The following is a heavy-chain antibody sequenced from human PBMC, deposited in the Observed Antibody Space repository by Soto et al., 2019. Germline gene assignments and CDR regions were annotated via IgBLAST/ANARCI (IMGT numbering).Heavy chain of an antibody. Sequence: QVQLQESGPGLVKPSETLSLTCTVSNGSVSSGSYYWNWIRQPPGRGLEWIGYIYYNGNTNYNPALRSRLTLSVDTSKNQFSLKLTSVTAAEAAVYYCARYSGSGHARIMDVWGHGTTVAVSS. V-gene: IGHV4-61*01. J-gene: IGHJ6*02. CDR2: IYYNGNT. CDR1: NGSVSSGSYY. CDR3: ARYSGSGHARIMDV. D-gene: IGHD1-26*01.